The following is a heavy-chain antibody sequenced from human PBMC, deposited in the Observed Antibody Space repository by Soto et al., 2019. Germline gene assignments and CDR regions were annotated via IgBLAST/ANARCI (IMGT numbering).Heavy chain of an antibody. CDR1: GISLSTDRTG. J-gene: IGHJ4*02. CDR3: SRILRIYHHPPDY. Sequence: QVTLKESGPVLVKPTETLTLTCTVSGISLSTDRTGVAWIRQPPGKALEWLAHIFSNDEKSSCTSLKTWVTISKDTPKHLVLLNMTNVAPVDKATYYGSRILRIYHHPPDYWCQGTLVTVSS. V-gene: IGHV2-26*01. CDR2: IFSNDEK.